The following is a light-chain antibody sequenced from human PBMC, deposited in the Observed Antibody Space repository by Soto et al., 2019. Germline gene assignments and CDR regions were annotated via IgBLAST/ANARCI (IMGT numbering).Light chain of an antibody. CDR3: QWYSGSQT. V-gene: IGKV3-20*01. CDR1: QRVNSLY. CDR2: GAS. Sequence: EIVLTQSPGTLSLSPGETATLSCRASQRVNSLYLAWYQQKPGQAPRLLIYGASSRATGIPDRFSGSGSGTDISLTISRLEPEDFAVYYCQWYSGSQTFGGGTKVAIK. J-gene: IGKJ4*01.